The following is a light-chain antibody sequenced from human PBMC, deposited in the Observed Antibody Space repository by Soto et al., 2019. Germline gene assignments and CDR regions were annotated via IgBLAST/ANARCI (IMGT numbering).Light chain of an antibody. J-gene: IGKJ2*01. V-gene: IGKV3-11*01. CDR2: DAS. Sequence: EIVLTQSPATLSLSPRERATLSCRASQTVGTYLAWYQQKPGQAPRLLIYDASNRATDIPARFSGSGSGTDFTLTISSLEPEDFAVYYCQQRSNWPRTFGQGSKLEI. CDR3: QQRSNWPRT. CDR1: QTVGTY.